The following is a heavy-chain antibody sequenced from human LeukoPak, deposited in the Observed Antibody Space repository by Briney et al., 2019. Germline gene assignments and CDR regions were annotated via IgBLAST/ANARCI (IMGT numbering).Heavy chain of an antibody. CDR2: ISAYNGNT. V-gene: IGHV1-18*01. CDR1: GYTFTSYG. J-gene: IGHJ6*03. CDR3: ARDFTSVPAVQNYYYYYYMDV. Sequence: ASVTVSCKASGYTFTSYGISWVRQAPGQGLEWMGWISAYNGNTNYAQKLQGRVTMTTDTSTSTAYMELRSLRSDDTAVYYCARDFTSVPAVQNYYYYYYMDVWGKGTTVTISS. D-gene: IGHD4-17*01.